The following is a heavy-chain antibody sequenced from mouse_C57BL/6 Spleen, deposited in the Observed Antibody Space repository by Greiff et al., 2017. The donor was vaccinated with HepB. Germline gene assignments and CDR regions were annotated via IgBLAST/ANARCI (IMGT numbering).Heavy chain of an antibody. J-gene: IGHJ4*01. CDR2: INPNYGTT. D-gene: IGHD2-4*01. V-gene: IGHV1-39*01. CDR1: GYSFTDYN. CDR3: ATDYDRDIYYAMDY. Sequence: VQLKQSGPELVKPGASVKISCKASGYSFTDYNMNWVKQSNGKSLEWIGVINPNYGTTSYNQKFKGKATLTVDQSSSTAYMQLNSLTSEDSAVYYCATDYDRDIYYAMDYWGQGTSVTVSS.